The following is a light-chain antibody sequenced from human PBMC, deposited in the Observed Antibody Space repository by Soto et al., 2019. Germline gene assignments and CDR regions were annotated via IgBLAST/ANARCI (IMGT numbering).Light chain of an antibody. Sequence: EIVLTQSPGTLSLSPGERATLSCRASQSVSSSYLAWYQQKPGQAPRLLIYGASNRATGIPDRFSGSGSGTEFTLTISSLQSEDFSVYYCQQYNNWPRATFGQGTKVDIK. CDR2: GAS. CDR1: QSVSSSY. V-gene: IGKV3-20*01. J-gene: IGKJ1*01. CDR3: QQYNNWPRAT.